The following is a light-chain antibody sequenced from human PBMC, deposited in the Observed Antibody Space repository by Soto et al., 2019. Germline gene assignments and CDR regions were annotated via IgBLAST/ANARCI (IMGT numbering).Light chain of an antibody. CDR1: QSIISGL. Sequence: DIQMTQSRSTLSASVGDRVTITCRASQSIISGLLAWYQQKPGRPPKLLIYKASSLQDGVPPRFSGSGSGTEFTLTITGLQPDDFATYYCQQYKSYYTFGQGTKVDIK. CDR3: QQYKSYYT. J-gene: IGKJ2*01. CDR2: KAS. V-gene: IGKV1-5*03.